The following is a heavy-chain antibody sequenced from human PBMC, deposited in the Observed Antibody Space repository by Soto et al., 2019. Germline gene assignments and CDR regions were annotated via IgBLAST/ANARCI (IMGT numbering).Heavy chain of an antibody. CDR3: ARAIDCSSASCYPFQYYYYYMEV. V-gene: IGHV3-23*01. CDR2: VIYSGGST. J-gene: IGHJ6*03. CDR1: GFTFISYA. Sequence: PGGSRRLSCAASGFTFISYAISWVRQAPGKGLEWVSAVIYSGGSTYYADSVKGRFTISRDNSKNTLYLQMNSLSAEDTAVYYCARAIDCSSASCYPFQYYYYYMEVWGKGTTVTVSS. D-gene: IGHD2-2*01.